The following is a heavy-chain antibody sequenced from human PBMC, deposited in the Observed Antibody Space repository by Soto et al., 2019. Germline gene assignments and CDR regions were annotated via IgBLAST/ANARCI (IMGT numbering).Heavy chain of an antibody. J-gene: IGHJ6*02. Sequence: GESLKISCKGSGYSFTSYWIGWVRQMPGKGLEWMGIIYPGDSDTRYSPSFQGQVTISADKSISTAYLQWSSLKASDTAMYYCARLYYDSLTGYYRFVAHDRTYGMDVWGQGTTVTVSS. V-gene: IGHV5-51*01. CDR2: IYPGDSDT. CDR1: GYSFTSYW. CDR3: ARLYYDSLTGYYRFVAHDRTYGMDV. D-gene: IGHD3-9*01.